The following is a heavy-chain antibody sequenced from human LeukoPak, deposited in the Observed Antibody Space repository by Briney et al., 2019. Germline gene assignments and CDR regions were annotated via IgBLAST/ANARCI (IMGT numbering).Heavy chain of an antibody. J-gene: IGHJ4*02. V-gene: IGHV3-30*04. CDR2: ISYDGSNK. CDR3: AKDLPSNDYGALDY. D-gene: IGHD4-17*01. CDR1: GFTFSSYA. Sequence: GGSLRLSCAASGFTFSSYAMHWVRQAPGKGLEWVAVISYDGSNKYYADSVKGRFTISRDNSKNTLYLQMNSLRAEDTAVYYCAKDLPSNDYGALDYWGQGTLVTVSS.